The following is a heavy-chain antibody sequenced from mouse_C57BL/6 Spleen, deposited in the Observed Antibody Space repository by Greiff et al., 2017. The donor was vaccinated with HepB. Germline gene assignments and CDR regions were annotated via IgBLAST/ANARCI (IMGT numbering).Heavy chain of an antibody. CDR2: IYPRSGNT. Sequence: VQLQESGAELARPGASVKLSCKASGYTFTSYGISWVKQRTGQGLEWIGEIYPRSGNTYYNEKFKGKATLTADKSSSTAYMDLRSLTSEDSAVYFGARFHDYDEVAYAMDYWGQGTSVTVSS. CDR3: ARFHDYDEVAYAMDY. V-gene: IGHV1-81*01. J-gene: IGHJ4*01. CDR1: GYTFTSYG. D-gene: IGHD2-4*01.